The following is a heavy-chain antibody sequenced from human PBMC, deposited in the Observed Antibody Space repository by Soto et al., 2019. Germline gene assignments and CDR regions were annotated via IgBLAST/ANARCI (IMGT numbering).Heavy chain of an antibody. CDR2: ISGSGGST. J-gene: IGHJ4*02. V-gene: IGHV3-23*01. Sequence: EVQLLESGGGLVQPGGSLRLSCAASGFTFSSYAMSWVRQAPGKGLEWVSAISGSGGSTYYADSVKGRFTISRDNSKNTLYLQMNSLRAEDTAVYYCAKDRAVVVVAASTWGYDYWGQGTLVTGSS. CDR3: AKDRAVVVVAASTWGYDY. CDR1: GFTFSSYA. D-gene: IGHD2-15*01.